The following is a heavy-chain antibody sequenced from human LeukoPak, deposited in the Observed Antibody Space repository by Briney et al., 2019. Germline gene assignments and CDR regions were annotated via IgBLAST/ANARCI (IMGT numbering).Heavy chain of an antibody. CDR1: GGSFSGYY. J-gene: IGHJ4*02. CDR2: INHSGST. CDR3: ARKSGHDYYDSSGYYHHY. V-gene: IGHV4-34*01. D-gene: IGHD3-22*01. Sequence: SETLSLTCAVYGGSFSGYYWSWIRQPPGKGLEWIGEINHSGSTNYNPSLKSRVTISVDTSKNQFSLKLSSVTAADTAVYYCARKSGHDYYDSSGYYHHYWGQGTLVTVSS.